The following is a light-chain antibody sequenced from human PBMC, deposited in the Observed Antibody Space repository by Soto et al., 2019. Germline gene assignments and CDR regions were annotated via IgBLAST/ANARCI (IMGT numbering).Light chain of an antibody. J-gene: IGKJ5*01. V-gene: IGKV1-39*01. CDR3: QQSYSTPIT. Sequence: IQLTQSPSSLSASVGDRVTITCQASRGISSYLAWYQQKPGKPPKLLVYSASTLQSGVPSRFSGSGSGTDFTLTISSLQPEDFATYYCQQSYSTPITFGQGTRLEIK. CDR2: SAS. CDR1: RGISSY.